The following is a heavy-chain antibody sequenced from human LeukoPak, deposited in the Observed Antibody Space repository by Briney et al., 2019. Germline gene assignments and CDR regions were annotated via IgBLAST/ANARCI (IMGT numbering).Heavy chain of an antibody. J-gene: IGHJ4*02. CDR1: GFTFSSYS. D-gene: IGHD2-2*01. Sequence: PGGSLRLSCAASGFTFSSYSMNWVRQAPGKGLEWVSSISSSSSYIYYADSVKGRFTISRDNAKNSLYLQMNSLRAGDTAVYYCARVPAAKGGIDYWGQGTLVTVSS. CDR2: ISSSSSYI. V-gene: IGHV3-21*01. CDR3: ARVPAAKGGIDY.